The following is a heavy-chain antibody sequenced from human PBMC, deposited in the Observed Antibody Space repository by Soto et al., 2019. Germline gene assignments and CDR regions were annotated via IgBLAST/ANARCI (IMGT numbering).Heavy chain of an antibody. CDR1: VSRLPNMG. D-gene: IGHD3-10*01. Sequence: SVQGSFRAAVSRLPNMGFNGGGQTNGQGLEWMGWVSGQNGNTNYAQKLQGRGTMTTDTSTSTAYMELRSLRSDDTAVYYCARDYYGLGSPRSPFFYWGQGTLVTVSS. CDR3: ARDYYGLGSPRSPFFY. J-gene: IGHJ4*02. V-gene: IGHV1-18*01. CDR2: VSGQNGNT.